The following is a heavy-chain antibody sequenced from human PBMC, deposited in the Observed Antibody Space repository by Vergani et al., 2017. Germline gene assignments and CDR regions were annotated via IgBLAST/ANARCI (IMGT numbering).Heavy chain of an antibody. D-gene: IGHD2-15*01. V-gene: IGHV1-2*02. CDR1: GYTFTGYY. Sequence: QVQLVQSGAEVKKPGASVKVSCKASGYTFTGYYMHWVRQAPGQGLEWMGWINPNSGGTNYAQKFQGRVTMTRDTSISTAYMELSRLRSDDTAVYYCAGNPLGYCSGGSCYRTYYYYGMDVWGQGTTVTVSS. CDR3: AGNPLGYCSGGSCYRTYYYYGMDV. J-gene: IGHJ6*02. CDR2: INPNSGGT.